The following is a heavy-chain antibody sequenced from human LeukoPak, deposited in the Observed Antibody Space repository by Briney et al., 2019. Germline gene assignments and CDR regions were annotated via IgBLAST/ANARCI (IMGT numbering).Heavy chain of an antibody. J-gene: IGHJ4*02. Sequence: GVSLRLCCAASGFTVSTEWMGWVRQAPGKGLEWVATMKEEGGNIYYVDSVRGRFTISRDNAKNSLFLQMNSLRADDTAVYYCTRDGCSGWCHDYWGQGTLVTVSS. CDR2: MKEEGGNI. V-gene: IGHV3-7*01. CDR3: TRDGCSGWCHDY. D-gene: IGHD6-19*01. CDR1: GFTVSTEW.